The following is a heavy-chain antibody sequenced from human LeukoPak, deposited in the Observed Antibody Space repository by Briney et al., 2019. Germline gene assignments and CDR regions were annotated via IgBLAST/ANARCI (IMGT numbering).Heavy chain of an antibody. D-gene: IGHD6-6*01. CDR3: ASSSKVVRPDSWDY. CDR1: GGSFNAYS. J-gene: IGHJ4*02. Sequence: SATLSLTCAVYGGSFNAYSWSWIRQSPGKGLEWIGEINLGGSTNYNPSLKSRVTMTIDTSKKEVSLKLTSVTAADTSIYFCASSSKVVRPDSWDYWGQGTLVTVSS. V-gene: IGHV4-34*01. CDR2: INLGGST.